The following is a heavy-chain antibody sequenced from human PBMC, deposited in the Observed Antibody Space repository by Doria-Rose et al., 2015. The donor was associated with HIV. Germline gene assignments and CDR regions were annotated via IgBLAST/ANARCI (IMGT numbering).Heavy chain of an antibody. V-gene: IGHV2-26*01. CDR1: GVSLSSPGMG. D-gene: IGHD6-13*01. J-gene: IGHJ4*02. Sequence: QITLKESGPVLVEPTETLTLTCTVSGVSLSSPGMGVSWIRQPPGKALEWLANIFSDDARSYKTSLKSRLTISRGTSKSQVVLTMTDMDPVDTATYYCARIKSSRWYHKYYFDFWGQGTLVIVS. CDR3: ARIKSSRWYHKYYFDF. CDR2: IFSDDAR.